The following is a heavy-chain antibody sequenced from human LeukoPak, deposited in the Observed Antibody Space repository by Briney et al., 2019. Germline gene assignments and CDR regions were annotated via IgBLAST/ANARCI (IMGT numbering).Heavy chain of an antibody. CDR1: GFTFSSYE. CDR3: ARDRIRYFDWPSGGFDP. Sequence: GGSLRLSCAASGFTFSSYEMNWVRQAPGKGLEWVSYISSSGSTIYYADSVKGRFTISRDNAKNSLYLQMNSLRAEDTAVYYCARDRIRYFDWPSGGFDPWGQGTLVTVSS. CDR2: ISSSGSTI. V-gene: IGHV3-48*03. J-gene: IGHJ5*02. D-gene: IGHD3-9*01.